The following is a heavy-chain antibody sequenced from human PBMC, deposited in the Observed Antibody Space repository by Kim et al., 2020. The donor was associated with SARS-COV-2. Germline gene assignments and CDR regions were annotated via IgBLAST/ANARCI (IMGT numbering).Heavy chain of an antibody. CDR3: ARSHLYYYGSGSYFDY. CDR1: GYTFTSYA. Sequence: ASVKVSCKASGYTFTSYAMNWVRQAPGQGLEWMGWINTNNGNPTYAQGFTGRFVFSLDTSVSTAYLQISSLKAEDTAVYYCARSHLYYYGSGSYFDYWGQGTLVTVSS. CDR2: INTNNGNP. V-gene: IGHV7-4-1*02. J-gene: IGHJ4*02. D-gene: IGHD3-10*01.